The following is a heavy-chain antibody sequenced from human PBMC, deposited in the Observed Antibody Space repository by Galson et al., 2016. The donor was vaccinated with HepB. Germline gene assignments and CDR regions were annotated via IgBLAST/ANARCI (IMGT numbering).Heavy chain of an antibody. CDR2: ISDYGTNK. CDR3: STWGFTLGIDH. D-gene: IGHD3-10*01. V-gene: IGHV3-30*03. CDR1: GLTFSSYG. J-gene: IGHJ4*02. Sequence: SLRLSCAASGLTFSSYGMHWVRQAPGKGLEWVAVISDYGTNKNYADSVKGRFTISRDNSEETLYLQMNSLKTEDTATYYCSTWGFTLGIDHWGRGILVTVSS.